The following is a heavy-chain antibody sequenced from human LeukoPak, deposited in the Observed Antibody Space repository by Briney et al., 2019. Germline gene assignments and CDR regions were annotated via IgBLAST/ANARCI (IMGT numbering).Heavy chain of an antibody. CDR1: GYSFSSYW. J-gene: IGHJ4*02. D-gene: IGHD4-17*01. V-gene: IGHV5-51*01. CDR2: IYPGDSET. CDR3: ARPGRATVTRLDY. Sequence: GESLKISCKGSGYSFSSYWIGWVRQMPGKGLEWMGIIYPGDSETRYSPSFQGRVTISADKSISTAFLQWSSLKASDTAMYYCARPGRATVTRLDYWGQGTLVTVTS.